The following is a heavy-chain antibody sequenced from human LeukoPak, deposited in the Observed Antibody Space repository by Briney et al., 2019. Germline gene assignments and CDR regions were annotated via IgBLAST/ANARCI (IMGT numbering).Heavy chain of an antibody. J-gene: IGHJ4*02. V-gene: IGHV3-30-3*01. Sequence: PTGRSLRLSCAASGFTFSSYAMHWVRQAPGKGLEWVAVISYDGSNKYYADSVKGRFTISRDNCKNTLYLQMNSLRAEDTAVYYCAKDGREWLDRYYFDYWGQGTLVTVSS. CDR2: ISYDGSNK. CDR1: GFTFSSYA. D-gene: IGHD6-19*01. CDR3: AKDGREWLDRYYFDY.